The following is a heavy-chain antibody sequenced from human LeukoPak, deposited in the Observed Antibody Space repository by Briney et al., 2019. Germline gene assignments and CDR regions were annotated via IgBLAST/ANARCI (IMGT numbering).Heavy chain of an antibody. Sequence: PGGSLRLSCAASGFTSSSYSMNWVRQAPGKGLEWVSSISSSSSYIYYADSVKGRFTISRDNAKNSLYLQMNSLRAEDTAVYYCAGDRSGWYEMDYWGQGTLVTVSS. J-gene: IGHJ4*02. V-gene: IGHV3-21*01. CDR1: GFTSSSYS. CDR2: ISSSSSYI. D-gene: IGHD6-19*01. CDR3: AGDRSGWYEMDY.